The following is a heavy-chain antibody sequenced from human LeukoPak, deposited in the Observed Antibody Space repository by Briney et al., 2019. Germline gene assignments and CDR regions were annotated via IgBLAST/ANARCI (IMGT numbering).Heavy chain of an antibody. CDR3: ARVLRNVPYYYYGMDV. CDR2: IIPIFGTA. D-gene: IGHD1-1*01. V-gene: IGHV1-69*13. Sequence: ASVKVSCKASGGTFISYAISWVRQAPGQGLEWMGGIIPIFGTANYAQKFQGRVTITADESTSTAYMELSSLRSEDTAVYYCARVLRNVPYYYYGMDVWGQGTTVTVSS. J-gene: IGHJ6*02. CDR1: GGTFISYA.